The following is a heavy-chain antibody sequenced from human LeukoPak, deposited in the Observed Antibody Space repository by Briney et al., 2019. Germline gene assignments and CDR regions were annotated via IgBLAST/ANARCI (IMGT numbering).Heavy chain of an antibody. V-gene: IGHV3-53*01. D-gene: IGHD3-22*01. CDR3: ARNYYDSSGFLP. Sequence: GGSLRLSCAASGFTVSSNYMSWVRQAPGKGLEWVSVIYSGGSTYYADSVKGRFTISRDNSKNTLYLQMNSLRAEDTAVYYCARNYYDSSGFLPWGQGTLATVSS. J-gene: IGHJ5*02. CDR2: IYSGGST. CDR1: GFTVSSNY.